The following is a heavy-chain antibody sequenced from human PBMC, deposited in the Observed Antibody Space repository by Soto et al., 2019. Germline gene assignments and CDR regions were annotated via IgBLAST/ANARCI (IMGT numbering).Heavy chain of an antibody. J-gene: IGHJ5*02. D-gene: IGHD5-12*01. Sequence: SQTLSLTCAISGDSVSSNTASWNLIRQSPSRGLEWLGRTYFRSKWYNDYAVSVKSQIIINPDTSNNQFSLQLNSVTPEDTAVYFCAKGDNLGPKTGYAFDPWGQGIMVTVSS. V-gene: IGHV6-1*01. CDR1: GDSVSSNTAS. CDR3: AKGDNLGPKTGYAFDP. CDR2: TYFRSKWYN.